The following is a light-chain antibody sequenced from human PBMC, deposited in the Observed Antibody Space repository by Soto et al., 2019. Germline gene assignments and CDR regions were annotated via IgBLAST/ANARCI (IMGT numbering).Light chain of an antibody. CDR1: SSDVGSYDL. J-gene: IGLJ1*01. CDR2: EGS. Sequence: QSALTQPASVSGSPGQSITISGTGTSSDVGSYDLVSWYQQRPGKGPKLIIYEGSKRPSGVSDRFSGSKSGNTASLTISGLQTEDEADYYCCSYADVATYVFGGGTKVTVL. V-gene: IGLV2-23*01. CDR3: CSYADVATYV.